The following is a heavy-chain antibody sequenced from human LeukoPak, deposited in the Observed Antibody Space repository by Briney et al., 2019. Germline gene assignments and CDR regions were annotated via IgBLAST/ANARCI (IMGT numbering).Heavy chain of an antibody. CDR1: GFSLSGYW. Sequence: GGSLRLSCEASGFSLSGYWMTWVRQAPGKGLEWVANIKEDGSDKHYVESVRGRFTISRDNAKNSLYLQMNSLRVEDTAVYYCARGVGLDQWGQGTLVIVSS. CDR2: IKEDGSDK. CDR3: ARGVGLDQ. D-gene: IGHD3/OR15-3a*01. J-gene: IGHJ4*02. V-gene: IGHV3-7*03.